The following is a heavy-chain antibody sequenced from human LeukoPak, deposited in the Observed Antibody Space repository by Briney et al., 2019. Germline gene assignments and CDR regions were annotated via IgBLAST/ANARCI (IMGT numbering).Heavy chain of an antibody. J-gene: IGHJ5*02. CDR2: IYHSGST. V-gene: IGHV4-4*02. Sequence: SGTLSLTCAVSGGSISSSNWWSWVRQPPGKGLEWIGEIYHSGSTNYNPSLKSRVTISVDKSKNQFSLKLSSVTAADTAVYYCARDRYSDILPGSAWFDPWAREPWSPSPQ. CDR3: ARDRYSDILPGSAWFDP. CDR1: GGSISSSNW. D-gene: IGHD3-9*01.